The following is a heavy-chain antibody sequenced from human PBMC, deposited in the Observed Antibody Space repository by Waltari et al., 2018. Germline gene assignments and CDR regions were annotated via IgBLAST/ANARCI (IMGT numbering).Heavy chain of an antibody. D-gene: IGHD3-9*01. Sequence: QLQLQASGPGLVKPSEPLSLSCTVAGASLSSKSYYWGWIRQPPGKGLAWIGSLYYGGSNYNPSLQSRVTISADTSKNRLSLKLTSVTATDTAVYYCARRPYDILTGGFDSWGQGTLVTVSS. V-gene: IGHV4-39*02. CDR3: ARRPYDILTGGFDS. CDR1: GASLSSKSYY. J-gene: IGHJ4*02. CDR2: LYYGGS.